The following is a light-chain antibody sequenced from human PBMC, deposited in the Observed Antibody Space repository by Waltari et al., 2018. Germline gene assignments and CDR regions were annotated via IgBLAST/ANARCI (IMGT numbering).Light chain of an antibody. Sequence: QSELTQPPSASGTPGQRVNISCSGSSSTIGFNVVHWYRQFPGTAPKLLIYNNDQRPSGVPDRFSGSQSTTSASLAISGLQAEDEAAYYCTAWDDSLKGWVFGGGTKLIVL. CDR2: NND. V-gene: IGLV1-44*01. CDR1: SSTIGFNV. J-gene: IGLJ3*02. CDR3: TAWDDSLKGWV.